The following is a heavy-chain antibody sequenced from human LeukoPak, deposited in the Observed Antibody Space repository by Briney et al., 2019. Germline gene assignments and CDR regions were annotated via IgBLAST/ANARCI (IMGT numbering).Heavy chain of an antibody. CDR2: IWYDGSNK. J-gene: IGHJ4*02. Sequence: PGGSLRLSCAASGFTFSSYGMHWVRQAPGKGLEWVAVIWYDGSNKYYADSAKGRFTISRDNSKNTLYLQMNSLRAEDTAVYYCAKDFWLPPPDYWGQGTLVTVSS. CDR1: GFTFSSYG. V-gene: IGHV3-33*06. D-gene: IGHD6-19*01. CDR3: AKDFWLPPPDY.